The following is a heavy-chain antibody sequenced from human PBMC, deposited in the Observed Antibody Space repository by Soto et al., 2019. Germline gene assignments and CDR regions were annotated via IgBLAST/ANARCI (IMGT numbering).Heavy chain of an antibody. D-gene: IGHD3-10*01. Sequence: QVQLVESGGGVVQPGRSLRLSCAASGFTFSRHGMHWVRQAPGKGLEWVAVIWYGGSNKYYTDSVKGRFTISRDNSKNTLYLQMNSLRAEDTAVYYCARDSLPFISGGFDYWGQGTLVTVSS. CDR3: ARDSLPFISGGFDY. V-gene: IGHV3-33*01. CDR2: IWYGGSNK. J-gene: IGHJ4*02. CDR1: GFTFSRHG.